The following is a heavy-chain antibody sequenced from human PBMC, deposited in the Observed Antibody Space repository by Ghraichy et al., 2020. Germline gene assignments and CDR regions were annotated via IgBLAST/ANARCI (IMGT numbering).Heavy chain of an antibody. V-gene: IGHV4-39*01. CDR1: GGSISSSSYY. J-gene: IGHJ4*02. CDR2: IYYSGST. CDR3: ARRGASGYYLYFDY. Sequence: ESQNISCTVSGGSISSSSYYWGWIRQPPGKGLEWIGSIYYSGSTYYNPSLKSRVTISVDTSKNQFSLKLSSVTAADTAVYYCARRGASGYYLYFDYWGQGTLVTVSS. D-gene: IGHD3-22*01.